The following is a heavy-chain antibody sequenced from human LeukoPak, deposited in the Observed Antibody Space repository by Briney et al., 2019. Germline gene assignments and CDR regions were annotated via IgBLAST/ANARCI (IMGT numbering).Heavy chain of an antibody. D-gene: IGHD1-26*01. CDR3: ARDAGWGYYDL. CDR1: GFTFSTSW. J-gene: IGHJ4*02. V-gene: IGHV3-7*01. CDR2: IDKHGNGK. Sequence: GGSLRLSCVASGFTFSTSWVTWVRQAPGKGLEWVANIDKHGNGKYYVDSVKGRFAISRDYASNSVFLQMDSVRAEDTSVYCCARDAGWGYYDLWGQGTPVTVSS.